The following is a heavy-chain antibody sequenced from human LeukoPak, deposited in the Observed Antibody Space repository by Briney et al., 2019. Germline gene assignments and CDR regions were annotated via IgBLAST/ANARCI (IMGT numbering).Heavy chain of an antibody. CDR2: ISSSGSTI. Sequence: GGSLRLPCAASGFTFSSYEMNWVRQAPGKGLEWVSYISSSGSTIYYADSVRGRFTISRDNAKNSLYLQMNSLRAEDTAVYYCARDTAMEPLDYWGQGTLVTVSS. V-gene: IGHV3-48*03. CDR1: GFTFSSYE. D-gene: IGHD5-18*01. CDR3: ARDTAMEPLDY. J-gene: IGHJ4*02.